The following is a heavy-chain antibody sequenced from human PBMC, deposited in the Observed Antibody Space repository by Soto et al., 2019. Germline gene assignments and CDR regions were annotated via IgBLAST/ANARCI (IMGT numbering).Heavy chain of an antibody. D-gene: IGHD3-22*01. CDR1: GYTFTSAA. CDR3: ARVTEYPDTIGYSRKHYHR. CDR2: INAGNVNT. J-gene: IGHJ1*01. V-gene: IGHV1-3*01. Sequence: ASVKVSCKASGYTFTSAAMHWLGLVVGQRPEWMGWINAGNVNTKYSQKFQGRVTITRDISASTVYMEMSSLRSEDTAVYFCARVTEYPDTIGYSRKHYHRRGRGPPITVSS.